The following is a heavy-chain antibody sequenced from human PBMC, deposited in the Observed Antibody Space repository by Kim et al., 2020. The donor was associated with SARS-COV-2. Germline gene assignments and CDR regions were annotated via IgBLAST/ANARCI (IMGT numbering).Heavy chain of an antibody. D-gene: IGHD6-19*01. CDR1: GFTFSRRA. V-gene: IGHV3-23*05. Sequence: GGSLSLSCAASGFTFSRRAMSWVRQVPGKGLEWIASVNNNNNPYYADSVKGRFTVSRDITKDTLYLQMNSLRADDTALYYCAKDHPSSGWPTFDSWGQGTVVAVSS. CDR2: VNNNNNP. J-gene: IGHJ4*02. CDR3: AKDHPSSGWPTFDS.